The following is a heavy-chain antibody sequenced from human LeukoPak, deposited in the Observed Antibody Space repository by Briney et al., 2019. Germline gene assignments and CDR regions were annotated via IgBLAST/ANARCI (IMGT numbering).Heavy chain of an antibody. CDR2: MSSSSSYI. Sequence: GGSLRLSCAASGFTFSIYSMNWVRQAPGKVLEWVSYMSSSSSYIYYADSVKGRFTISRDNAKNSLYLQMNSLRAEDTAVYYCARGPPSAYCGGGCYWYFDLWGRGTLVTVSS. V-gene: IGHV3-21*01. D-gene: IGHD2-21*02. CDR3: ARGPPSAYCGGGCYWYFDL. CDR1: GFTFSIYS. J-gene: IGHJ2*01.